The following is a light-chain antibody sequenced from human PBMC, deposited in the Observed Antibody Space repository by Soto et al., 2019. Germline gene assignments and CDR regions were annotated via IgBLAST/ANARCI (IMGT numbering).Light chain of an antibody. V-gene: IGKV3-20*01. Sequence: DIVLTQSPGTLSLSPGDRATLSCRASQSVSGTHLAWYQQKPGQAPRLLVYGASCRATGIPDRFSGRGSGTDFTLTISRLEPEDVAVYYCQQYGSSSTFGQGTKVEIK. CDR1: QSVSGTH. CDR2: GAS. J-gene: IGKJ1*01. CDR3: QQYGSSST.